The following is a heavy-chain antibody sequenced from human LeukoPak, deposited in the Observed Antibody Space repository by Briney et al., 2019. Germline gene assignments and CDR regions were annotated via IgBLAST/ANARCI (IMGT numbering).Heavy chain of an antibody. J-gene: IGHJ4*02. CDR3: ARETCSGGSCYLLDY. D-gene: IGHD2-15*01. CDR2: IYYSGST. CDR1: GGSISSYY. V-gene: IGHV4-59*01. Sequence: SETLSLTCTVSGGSISSYYWSWIRQLPVMGLEWSGYIYYSGSTNYNPSLKSRVPISVDTSRNACSMKLSAVTAADTAVYSSARETCSGGSCYLLDYWGQGTQVTVSS.